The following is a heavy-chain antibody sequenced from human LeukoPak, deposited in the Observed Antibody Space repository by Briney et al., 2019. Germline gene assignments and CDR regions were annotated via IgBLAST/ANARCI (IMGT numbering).Heavy chain of an antibody. D-gene: IGHD2-15*01. J-gene: IGHJ3*02. CDR1: GGSFSGYY. CDR3: ASFGGFTIDAFDI. V-gene: IGHV4-34*01. CDR2: INHSGST. Sequence: PSETLSLTRAVYGGSFSGYYWSWIRQPPGKGLEWIGEINHSGSTNYNPSLKSRVTISVDTSKNQFSLKLSSVTAADTAVYYCASFGGFTIDAFDIWGQGAMVTVSS.